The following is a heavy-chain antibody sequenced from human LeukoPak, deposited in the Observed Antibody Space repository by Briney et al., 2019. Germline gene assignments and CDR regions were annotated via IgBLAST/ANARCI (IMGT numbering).Heavy chain of an antibody. Sequence: ASVTVSCKASGYTFSSYGISWVRQAPGQGPEWMGWISAYNGNTTYAQTFQSRVTITTDTSTSTAYMELRSLRSDDTAVYYCARDIDYDIYTGLGSDNWFDPWGQGTLVTVSS. CDR1: GYTFSSYG. D-gene: IGHD3-9*01. CDR2: ISAYNGNT. J-gene: IGHJ5*02. CDR3: ARDIDYDIYTGLGSDNWFDP. V-gene: IGHV1-18*01.